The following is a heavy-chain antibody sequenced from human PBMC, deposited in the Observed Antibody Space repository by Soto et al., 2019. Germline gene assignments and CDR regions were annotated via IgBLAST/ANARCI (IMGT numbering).Heavy chain of an antibody. CDR1: GGSISSGGYY. D-gene: IGHD3-10*01. J-gene: IGHJ4*02. CDR3: ARGGLLWFGELLAQPYYFDY. CDR2: IYYSGST. Sequence: SETLSLTCTVSGGSISSGGYYWSWIRQHPGKGMEWIGYIYYSGSTYYNPSLKSRVTISVDTSKNQFSMKLSSVTAADTAVYYCARGGLLWFGELLAQPYYFDYWGQGTLVTVSS. V-gene: IGHV4-31*03.